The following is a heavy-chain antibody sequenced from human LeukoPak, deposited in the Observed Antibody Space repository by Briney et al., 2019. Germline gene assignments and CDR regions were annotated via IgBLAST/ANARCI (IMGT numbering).Heavy chain of an antibody. J-gene: IGHJ3*02. Sequence: GASVKVSCTASGGTFSIYAISWVRQAPGQGLEWMGGIIPIFGTANYAQKFQGRVTITADESTSTAYMALSSLRSEDTAAYYCARGVGIAAAGTGAFDIWGQGTMVTVSS. CDR2: IIPIFGTA. CDR3: ARGVGIAAAGTGAFDI. V-gene: IGHV1-69*13. CDR1: GGTFSIYA. D-gene: IGHD6-13*01.